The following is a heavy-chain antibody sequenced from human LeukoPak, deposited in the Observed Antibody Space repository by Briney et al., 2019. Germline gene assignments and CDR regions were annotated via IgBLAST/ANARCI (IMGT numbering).Heavy chain of an antibody. CDR2: INPNSGGT. CDR3: ARGTMNLDS. D-gene: IGHD3-22*01. J-gene: IGHJ4*02. V-gene: IGHV1-2*02. Sequence: GASVKVSCKTSGYTFSSYTINWVRQAPGQGLEWMGWINPNSGGTNYAQKFQGRVTMTGDTSINTAYMELNRLKFDDTAVYYCARGTMNLDSWGQGTLVTVSS. CDR1: GYTFSSYT.